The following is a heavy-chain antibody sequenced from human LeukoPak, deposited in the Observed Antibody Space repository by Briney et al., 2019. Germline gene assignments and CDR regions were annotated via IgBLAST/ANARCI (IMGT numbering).Heavy chain of an antibody. V-gene: IGHV3-9*01. CDR2: ISWNSGSI. Sequence: PGGSLRLSCAASGFTFDDYAVHWVRQAPGKGLEWVSGISWNSGSIGYADSVKGRFTISRDNAKNSLYLQMNSLRAEDTALYYCAKEDHLDYGGNGVFDYWGQGTLVTVSS. CDR1: GFTFDDYA. CDR3: AKEDHLDYGGNGVFDY. J-gene: IGHJ4*02. D-gene: IGHD4-23*01.